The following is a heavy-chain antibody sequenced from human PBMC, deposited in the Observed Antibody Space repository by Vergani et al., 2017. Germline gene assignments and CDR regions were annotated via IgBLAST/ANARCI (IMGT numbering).Heavy chain of an antibody. J-gene: IGHJ6*03. Sequence: QVQLQESGPGVVKPSQTLSLTCAVSGGSISSGDHCWTWIRQPPGKGLEWIGYIFYSGTTYDNPSLRSRLTISVDTSKNQFSLKLRSVAAADTAVYYCARVARQVPATYHFYYMDVWGKGTTVVVSS. CDR1: GGSISSGDHC. CDR2: IFYSGTT. V-gene: IGHV4-31*11. D-gene: IGHD6-25*01. CDR3: ARVARQVPATYHFYYMDV.